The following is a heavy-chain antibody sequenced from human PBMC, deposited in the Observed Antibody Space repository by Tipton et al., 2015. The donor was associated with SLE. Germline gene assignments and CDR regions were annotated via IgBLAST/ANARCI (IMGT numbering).Heavy chain of an antibody. CDR1: GGSSRGYY. J-gene: IGHJ6*03. Sequence: TLSLTCAVYGGSSRGYYWSWIRPPPVKGLAWIGEINHRGSTNYNPSRKRRVTISVDTSKNQFSLKLSSVTAADTAVYYCARSPAYYYYYYYYMDVWGKGTTVTVSS. V-gene: IGHV4-34*01. CDR3: ARSPAYYYYYYYYMDV. D-gene: IGHD2-21*01. CDR2: INHRGST.